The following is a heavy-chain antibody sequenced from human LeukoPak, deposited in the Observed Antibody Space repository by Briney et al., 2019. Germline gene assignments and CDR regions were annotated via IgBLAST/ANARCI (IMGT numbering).Heavy chain of an antibody. CDR2: IRYDGSNK. CDR1: GFTFSSYG. J-gene: IGHJ4*02. Sequence: GGSLRLSCAASGFTFSSYGMHWVRQAPGKGLEWMAFIRYDGSNKYYADSVKGRFTISRDNSKNTLYLQMNSLRAEDTAVYYCAKDYRPVLRYFEDWGQGTLVTVSS. V-gene: IGHV3-30*02. CDR3: AKDYRPVLRYFED. D-gene: IGHD3-9*01.